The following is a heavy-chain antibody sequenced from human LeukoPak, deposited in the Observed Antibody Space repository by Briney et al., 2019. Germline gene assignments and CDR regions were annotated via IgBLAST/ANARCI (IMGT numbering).Heavy chain of an antibody. CDR3: ARGSSSWYKGDYYYYMDV. Sequence: PGGSLRLSCAASGFIFSDYYMSWFRQAPGKGLEWVSSISSSSSYIYYADSVKGRFTISRDNAKNSLYLQMNSLRAEDTAVYYCARGSSSWYKGDYYYYMDVWGKGTTVTVSS. J-gene: IGHJ6*03. D-gene: IGHD6-13*01. CDR2: ISSSSSYI. V-gene: IGHV3-11*06. CDR1: GFIFSDYY.